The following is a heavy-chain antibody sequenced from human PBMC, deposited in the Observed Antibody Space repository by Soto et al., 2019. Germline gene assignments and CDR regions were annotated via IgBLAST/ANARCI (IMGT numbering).Heavy chain of an antibody. CDR1: GGSISSGGYY. CDR2: IYYSGST. Sequence: QVQLQESGPGLVKPSQTLSLTCTVSGGSISSGGYYWSWIRQHPGKGLEWIGYIYYSGSTYYNPSLKSRVTISVDTSKNQFSLKLSSVTAADTAVYYCARVRIGPNSSSQVMDVWGQGTTVTVSS. CDR3: ARVRIGPNSSSQVMDV. J-gene: IGHJ6*02. D-gene: IGHD6-6*01. V-gene: IGHV4-31*03.